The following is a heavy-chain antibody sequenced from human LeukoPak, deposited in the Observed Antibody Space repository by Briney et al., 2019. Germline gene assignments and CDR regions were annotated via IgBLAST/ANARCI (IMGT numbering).Heavy chain of an antibody. J-gene: IGHJ5*02. V-gene: IGHV1-69*05. CDR2: IIPIFGTA. CDR3: ARDYDSSGYCGP. CDR1: GGTFSSYA. D-gene: IGHD3-22*01. Sequence: ASVKVSCKASGGTFSSYAISWVRQAPGQGLEWMGGIIPIFGTANYAQKFQGRVTITTDESTSTAYMELSSLRSEDTAVYYCARDYDSSGYCGPWGQGTLVTVSS.